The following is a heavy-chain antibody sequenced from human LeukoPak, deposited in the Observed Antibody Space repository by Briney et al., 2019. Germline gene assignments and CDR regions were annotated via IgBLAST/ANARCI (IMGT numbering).Heavy chain of an antibody. V-gene: IGHV3-30*18. CDR1: GFTFSSYG. Sequence: GGSLRLSCAASGFTFSSYGMHWVRQAPGKGLEWVAVISYDGSNKYYADSVKGRFTISRDNSKNTLYLQMNSLRAEDTAVYYCAKDWGETVAHGMDVWGQGTTVTVSS. CDR2: ISYDGSNK. D-gene: IGHD3-16*01. J-gene: IGHJ6*02. CDR3: AKDWGETVAHGMDV.